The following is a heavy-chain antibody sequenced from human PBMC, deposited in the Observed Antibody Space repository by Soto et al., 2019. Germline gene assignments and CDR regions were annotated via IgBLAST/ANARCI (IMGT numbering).Heavy chain of an antibody. J-gene: IGHJ5*02. CDR1: GGSFSGYY. V-gene: IGHV4-34*01. CDR3: ARESEGVGRGILRLYNWFDP. Sequence: PSETLSLTCAVYGGSFSGYYWSWIRQPPGKGLEWIGEINHSGSTNYNPSLKSRVTISVDTSKNQFSLKLSSVTAADTAVYFCARESEGVGRGILRLYNWFDPWGQGTLVTVSS. D-gene: IGHD1-26*01. CDR2: INHSGST.